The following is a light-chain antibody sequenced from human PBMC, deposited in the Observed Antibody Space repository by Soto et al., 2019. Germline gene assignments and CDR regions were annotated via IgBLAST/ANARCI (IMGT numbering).Light chain of an antibody. V-gene: IGLV1-44*01. CDR1: SSNIGSNS. CDR3: AAWDDSLNGHI. CDR2: SSN. J-gene: IGLJ1*01. Sequence: QSVLTQPHSASGTPGQRVTISCSGSSSNIGSNSVPWFQQVPGTAPKPLIYSSNQRPSGVPERFSGSKSGTSASLAISGLQSEDEADYYCAAWDDSLNGHIFGTVTKVTVL.